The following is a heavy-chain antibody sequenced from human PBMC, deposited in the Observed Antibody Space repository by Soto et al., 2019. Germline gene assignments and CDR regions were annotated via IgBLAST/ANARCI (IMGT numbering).Heavy chain of an antibody. D-gene: IGHD3-10*01. CDR2: IHRTGST. V-gene: IGHV4-59*01. CDR3: ARESAGSGKNNWFDP. J-gene: IGHJ5*02. Sequence: SETLSLTCSVSRGSISSYYWSWVRQPPGKGLEWIGFIHRTGSTKYNPSLESRVAISVDTSQNQLSLRLSSVTAADTAVYYCARESAGSGKNNWFDPWGQGILVTVSS. CDR1: RGSISSYY.